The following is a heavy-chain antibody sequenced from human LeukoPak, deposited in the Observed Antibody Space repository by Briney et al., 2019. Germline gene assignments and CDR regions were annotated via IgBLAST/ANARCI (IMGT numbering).Heavy chain of an antibody. CDR2: INPNSGDT. D-gene: IGHD2-2*01. J-gene: IGHJ4*02. CDR3: ARDYCSSTSCLFDY. Sequence: ASVKVSCKASGYTFTGYHMHWVRQAPGQGLEWMGRINPNSGDTNYAQKFQGRVTMTRDTYISTAYMELSRMRSDDTAVYYCARDYCSSTSCLFDYWGQGTLVTVSS. V-gene: IGHV1-2*06. CDR1: GYTFTGYH.